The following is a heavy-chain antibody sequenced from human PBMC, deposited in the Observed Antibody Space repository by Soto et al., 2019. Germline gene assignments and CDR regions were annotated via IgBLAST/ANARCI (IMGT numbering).Heavy chain of an antibody. CDR1: GFTVSINY. Sequence: GGSXRLSCASSGFTVSINYMIWVRQAPGKGLEWVSVIYSGGSTYYADSVKGRFTIYSENSNNTLYLQMNSLRAEETAVYYCERDRGPDYVCATYPHYWGQGTLVTVSS. J-gene: IGHJ4*02. CDR3: ERDRGPDYVCATYPHY. V-gene: IGHV3-53*01. D-gene: IGHD3-16*01. CDR2: IYSGGST.